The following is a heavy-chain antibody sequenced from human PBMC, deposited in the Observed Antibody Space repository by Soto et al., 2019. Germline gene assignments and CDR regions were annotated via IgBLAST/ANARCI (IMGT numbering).Heavy chain of an antibody. Sequence: SETLSLTCAVYGGSFSGYYWSWIRQPPGKGLEWIGKINHSENTNYNPSLKSRVTISVDTSKNQFSLRLTSVTAADTAVYYCATHPPYGPLDHWGQGTLVTVSS. J-gene: IGHJ4*02. D-gene: IGHD4-17*01. CDR1: GGSFSGYY. V-gene: IGHV4-34*01. CDR2: INHSENT. CDR3: ATHPPYGPLDH.